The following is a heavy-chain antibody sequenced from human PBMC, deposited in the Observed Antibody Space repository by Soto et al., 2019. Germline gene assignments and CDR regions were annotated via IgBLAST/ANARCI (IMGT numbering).Heavy chain of an antibody. CDR3: ARDRSADGSSYYFDY. D-gene: IGHD3-10*01. Sequence: SVKVSCKASGGTFSSYAISWVRQAPGQGLEWMGGIIPIFGTANYAQKFQGRVTITADESTSTAYMELSSLRSEDTAVYYCARDRSADGSSYYFDYWGQGTLVTVSS. J-gene: IGHJ4*02. CDR2: IIPIFGTA. CDR1: GGTFSSYA. V-gene: IGHV1-69*13.